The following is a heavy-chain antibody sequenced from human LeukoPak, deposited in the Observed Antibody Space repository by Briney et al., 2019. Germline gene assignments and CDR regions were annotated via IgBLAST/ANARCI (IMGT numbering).Heavy chain of an antibody. CDR3: ARVGYDSSGRYYAHYFDY. V-gene: IGHV1-18*04. D-gene: IGHD3-22*01. J-gene: IGHJ4*02. CDR2: INTYNGNT. Sequence: ASVKVSCKASGYTFTGYGITWVRQAPGQGLEWMGWINTYNGNTNYVQKLPGRVTMTTDTSTTTAYMELRSLRSDDTAVYYCARVGYDSSGRYYAHYFDYWGQGTLVTVSS. CDR1: GYTFTGYG.